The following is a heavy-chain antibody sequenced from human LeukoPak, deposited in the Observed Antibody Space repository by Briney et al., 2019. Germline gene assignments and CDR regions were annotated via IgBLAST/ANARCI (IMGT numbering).Heavy chain of an antibody. CDR1: GYSFASYW. Sequence: GESLKISCKGSGYSFASYWIGWVRQMPGKGLEWMGIIYPGDSDIRYSPSFQGQVTISADKSITTAYLQWSSLKASDTAMYYCVRHTDYWFDSWGQGTLVTVSS. V-gene: IGHV5-51*01. CDR3: VRHTDYWFDS. D-gene: IGHD2-21*02. CDR2: IYPGDSDI. J-gene: IGHJ5*01.